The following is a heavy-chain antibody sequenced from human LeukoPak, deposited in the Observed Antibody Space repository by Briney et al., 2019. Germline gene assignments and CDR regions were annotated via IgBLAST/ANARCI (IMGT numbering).Heavy chain of an antibody. J-gene: IGHJ4*02. D-gene: IGHD6-19*01. V-gene: IGHV3-30-3*01. CDR2: ISYDGSNK. Sequence: GGSLRLSCAASGFTFSSYAMHWVRQAPGKGLEWVAVISYDGSNKYYADSVKGRFTISRDNSKNTLYLQMNSLRAEDTAVYYCARGQWLISTFDYWGQGTLVTVSP. CDR1: GFTFSSYA. CDR3: ARGQWLISTFDY.